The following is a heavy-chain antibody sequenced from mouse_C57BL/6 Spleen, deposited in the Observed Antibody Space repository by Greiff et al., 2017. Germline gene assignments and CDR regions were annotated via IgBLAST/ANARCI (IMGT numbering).Heavy chain of an antibody. J-gene: IGHJ2*01. CDR2: INPNYGTT. CDR3: ARNYYGSSYTNFDY. D-gene: IGHD1-1*01. Sequence: EVQVVESGPELVKPGASVKISCKASGYSFTDYNMNWVKQSNGKSLEWIGVINPNYGTTSYNQKFKGKATLTVDQSSSTAYMQLNSLTSEDSAVYYCARNYYGSSYTNFDYWGQGTTLTVSS. V-gene: IGHV1-39*01. CDR1: GYSFTDYN.